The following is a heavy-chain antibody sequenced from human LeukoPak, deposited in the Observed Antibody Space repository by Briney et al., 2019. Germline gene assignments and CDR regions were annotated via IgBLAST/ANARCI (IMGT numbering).Heavy chain of an antibody. CDR3: ARVRDILTGYYQDVDYYGMDV. CDR2: INSDGSST. Sequence: GGSLRLSCAASGFTFSSYWMHWVRQAPGKGLVWVSRINSDGSSTSYADSVKGRFTISRDNAKNTLYPQMNSLRAEDTAVYYCARVRDILTGYYQDVDYYGMDVWGKGTTVTVSS. D-gene: IGHD3-9*01. J-gene: IGHJ6*04. CDR1: GFTFSSYW. V-gene: IGHV3-74*01.